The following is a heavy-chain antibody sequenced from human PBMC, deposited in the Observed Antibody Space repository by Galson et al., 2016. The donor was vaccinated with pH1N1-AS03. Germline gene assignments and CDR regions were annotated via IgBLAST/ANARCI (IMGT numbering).Heavy chain of an antibody. D-gene: IGHD3-3*01. J-gene: IGHJ5*02. Sequence: SLRLSCAAPGFPFSGYSMNWVRQAPGKGLEWVSSISGSGISTYYADSVKGRFTISRDNSRNTVYLQMNSLRVEDTATYYCAKDQSHIIPLSGALSWGQGTLVTVSS. V-gene: IGHV3-23*01. CDR1: GFPFSGYS. CDR2: ISGSGIST. CDR3: AKDQSHIIPLSGALS.